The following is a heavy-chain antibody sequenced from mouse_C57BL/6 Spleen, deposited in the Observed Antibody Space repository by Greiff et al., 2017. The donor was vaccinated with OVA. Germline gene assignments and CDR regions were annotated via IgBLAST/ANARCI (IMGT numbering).Heavy chain of an antibody. Sequence: QVQLQQSGAELVRPGASVTLSCKASGYTFTDYEMHWVKQTPVHGLEWIGAIDPETGGTAYNQKFKGKAILTADKSSSTAYMELRSLTSEDSAVYYCTRSYYYGSSSWFAYWGQGTLVTVSA. CDR3: TRSYYYGSSSWFAY. CDR2: IDPETGGT. J-gene: IGHJ3*01. V-gene: IGHV1-15*01. D-gene: IGHD1-1*01. CDR1: GYTFTDYE.